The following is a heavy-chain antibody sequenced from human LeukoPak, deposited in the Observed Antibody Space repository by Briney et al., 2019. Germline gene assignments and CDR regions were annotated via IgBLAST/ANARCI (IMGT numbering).Heavy chain of an antibody. J-gene: IGHJ6*02. CDR2: MYSAGST. D-gene: IGHD6-6*01. CDR1: GFTVSRTY. V-gene: IGHV3-66*02. Sequence: PGGSLRLSCAASGFTVSRTYMTWVRQAPGKGLEWVSVMYSAGSTDYADSVKGRFTISRDNSKNTLDLEMSRLRGEDTAVYYCARAWGSSWPYYYATDVWGQGTTVTVSS. CDR3: ARAWGSSWPYYYATDV.